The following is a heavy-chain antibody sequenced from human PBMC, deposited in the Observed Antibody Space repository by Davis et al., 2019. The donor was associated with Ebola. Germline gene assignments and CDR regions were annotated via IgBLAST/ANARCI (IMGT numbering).Heavy chain of an antibody. CDR3: ARDDYSNYYGMDV. CDR1: GGSFSGYY. V-gene: IGHV4-34*01. Sequence: MPSETLSLTCAVYGGSFSGYYWSWIRQPPGKGLEWIGYIYHSGSTYYNPSLKSRVTISVDTSKNQFSLKLSSVTAADTAVYYCARDDYSNYYGMDVWGQGTTVTVSS. D-gene: IGHD4-11*01. J-gene: IGHJ6*02. CDR2: IYHSGST.